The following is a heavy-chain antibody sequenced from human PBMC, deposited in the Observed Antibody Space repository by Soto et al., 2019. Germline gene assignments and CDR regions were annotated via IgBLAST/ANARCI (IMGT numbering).Heavy chain of an antibody. CDR3: ARGGNMVRGVMGAFDI. Sequence: ASVKVSCKASGYTFTGYYMHWVRQAPGQGLEWMGWINPNSGGTNYAQKFQGWVTMTRDTSISTAYMELSRLRSDDTAVYCCARGGNMVRGVMGAFDIWGQGTMVTVSS. CDR1: GYTFTGYY. D-gene: IGHD3-10*01. V-gene: IGHV1-2*04. J-gene: IGHJ3*02. CDR2: INPNSGGT.